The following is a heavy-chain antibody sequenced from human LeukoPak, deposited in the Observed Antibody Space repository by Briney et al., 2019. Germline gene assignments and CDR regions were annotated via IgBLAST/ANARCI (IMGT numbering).Heavy chain of an antibody. V-gene: IGHV3-23*01. CDR3: AKDVGGYDYYYYMDV. CDR1: GFTFSGYA. D-gene: IGHD1-26*01. CDR2: ISGSGGST. Sequence: GGSLRLSCAASGFTFSGYAMSWVRQAPGQGLEWISSISGSGGSTYYADSVKGRFTISRDNSKNTLYLQMNSLRAEDTAVYYCAKDVGGYDYYYYMDVWGQGTMVTVSS. J-gene: IGHJ6*03.